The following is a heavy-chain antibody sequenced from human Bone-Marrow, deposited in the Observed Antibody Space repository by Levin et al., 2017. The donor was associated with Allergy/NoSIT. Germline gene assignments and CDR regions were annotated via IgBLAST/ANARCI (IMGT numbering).Heavy chain of an antibody. CDR2: ISSSSSYI. CDR3: ASDRFLEWPIIGTVEEYYYYYYMDV. CDR1: GFTFSSYS. V-gene: IGHV3-21*01. D-gene: IGHD3-3*01. Sequence: PGGSLRLSCAASGFTFSSYSMNWVRQAPGKGLEWVSSISSSSSYIYYADSVKGRFTISRDNAKNSLYLQMNSLRAEDTAVYYCASDRFLEWPIIGTVEEYYYYYYMDVWGKGTTVTVSS. J-gene: IGHJ6*03.